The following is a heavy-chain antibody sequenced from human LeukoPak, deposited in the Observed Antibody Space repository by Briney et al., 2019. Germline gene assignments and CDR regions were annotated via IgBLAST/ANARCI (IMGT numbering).Heavy chain of an antibody. V-gene: IGHV3-30-3*01. J-gene: IGHJ5*01. CDR3: VKDFGGELDS. CDR2: ISDDGSRQ. CDR1: GFTFSNYA. Sequence: GRSLRLSCAATGFTFSNYAIHWGRQAPGKGLEWVAFISDDGSRQHYADSVKGRFTISRDSVENTLHLQMNSLRAEDTAVYYCVKDFGGELDSWGQGTLVTVSS. D-gene: IGHD3-10*01.